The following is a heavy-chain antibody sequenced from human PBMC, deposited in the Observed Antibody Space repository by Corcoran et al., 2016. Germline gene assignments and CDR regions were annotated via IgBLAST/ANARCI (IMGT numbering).Heavy chain of an antibody. CDR2: ISAYNGNT. Sequence: QVQLVQSGAEVKKPGASVKVSCKASGYTFTSYGISWVRQAPGQGLEWMGWISAYNGNTNYAQKLPGRVTMTTDTSTSTAYMELRSLRSDDRAGYYCASDLALPYYYDSSGYYYGGAFDIWGQGTMVTVSS. D-gene: IGHD3-22*01. J-gene: IGHJ3*02. CDR3: ASDLALPYYYDSSGYYYGGAFDI. CDR1: GYTFTSYG. V-gene: IGHV1-18*01.